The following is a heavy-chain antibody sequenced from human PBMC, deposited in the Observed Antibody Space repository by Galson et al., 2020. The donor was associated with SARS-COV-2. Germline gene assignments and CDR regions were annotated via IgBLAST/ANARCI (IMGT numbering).Heavy chain of an antibody. J-gene: IGHJ4*02. CDR2: IYSGGST. Sequence: QLGESLKISCAASGFTVSSNYMSWVRQAPGKGLEWVSVIYSGGSTYYADSVKGRFTISRDNSKNTLYLQMNSLRAEDTAVYYCASTQSSGWYWVLVYWGQGTLVTVSS. CDR1: GFTVSSNY. CDR3: ASTQSSGWYWVLVY. V-gene: IGHV3-53*01. D-gene: IGHD6-19*01.